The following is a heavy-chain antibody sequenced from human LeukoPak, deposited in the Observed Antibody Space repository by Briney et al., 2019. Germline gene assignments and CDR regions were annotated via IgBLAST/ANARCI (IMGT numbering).Heavy chain of an antibody. CDR1: GYTFTGYY. V-gene: IGHV1-2*02. CDR3: ARAIVGATTSLNWFDP. J-gene: IGHJ5*02. Sequence: GASVKVSCKASGYTFTGYYMHWVRQAPGQGLEWMGWINPNSGGTNYAQKFQGRVTMTRVTSISTAYMELSRLRSDDTAVYYCARAIVGATTSLNWFDPWGQGTLVTVSS. CDR2: INPNSGGT. D-gene: IGHD1-26*01.